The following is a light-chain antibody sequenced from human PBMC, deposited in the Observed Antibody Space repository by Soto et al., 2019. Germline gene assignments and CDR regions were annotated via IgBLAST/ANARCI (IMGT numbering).Light chain of an antibody. J-gene: IGKJ2*01. Sequence: EIVMTQSPATLSLSAGERVTLSCRASQSVATYVTWYQHKFGQAPRLLIYDASIRATDVPARFSGSGSGTEFTLTFSSLQSEDVGVYYCQHYHQWPSFSFGPGTKLEIK. CDR1: QSVATY. CDR3: QHYHQWPSFS. V-gene: IGKV3-15*01. CDR2: DAS.